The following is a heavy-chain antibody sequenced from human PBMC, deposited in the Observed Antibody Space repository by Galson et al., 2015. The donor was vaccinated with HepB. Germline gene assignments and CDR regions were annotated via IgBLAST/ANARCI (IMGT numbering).Heavy chain of an antibody. J-gene: IGHJ4*02. D-gene: IGHD3-22*01. CDR2: ISSSSSYI. Sequence: SLRLSCAASGFTVSSNSMNWVRQAPGKGLEWVSSISSSSSYIYYADSEKGRVTFTGDNAKNLLYQQKNSLRAEDTAVYYCTGVDYYDSSGYYGVYFVYWVQGTLFTVSS. V-gene: IGHV3-21*01. CDR1: GFTVSSNS. CDR3: TGVDYYDSSGYYGVYFVY.